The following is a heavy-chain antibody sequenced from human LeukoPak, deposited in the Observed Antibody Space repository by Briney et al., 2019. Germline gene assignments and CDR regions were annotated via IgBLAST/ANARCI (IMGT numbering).Heavy chain of an antibody. V-gene: IGHV3-23*01. CDR2: ISGSGGST. J-gene: IGHJ4*02. Sequence: GGSLRLSCAASGFTFSSYAMSWVRQAPGKGLEWVSAISGSGGSTYYADSVKGRFTISRDNSKNTLYLQMNSLRAEDTAVYYCAKTWAYYYDSSGYRPIVYWGQGALVTVSS. D-gene: IGHD3-22*01. CDR1: GFTFSSYA. CDR3: AKTWAYYYDSSGYRPIVY.